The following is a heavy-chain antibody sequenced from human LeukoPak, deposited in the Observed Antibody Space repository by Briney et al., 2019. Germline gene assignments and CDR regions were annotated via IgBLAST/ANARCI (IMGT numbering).Heavy chain of an antibody. Sequence: SVKVSCKASGYTFTGYYMHWVRQAPGQGLEWMGGIIPIFGTANYAQKFQGRVTITTDESTSTAYMELSSLRSEDTAVYYCAGYCSGGSCSLWGQGTLVTVSS. CDR2: IIPIFGTA. V-gene: IGHV1-69*05. D-gene: IGHD2-15*01. CDR3: AGYCSGGSCSL. J-gene: IGHJ4*02. CDR1: GYTFTGYY.